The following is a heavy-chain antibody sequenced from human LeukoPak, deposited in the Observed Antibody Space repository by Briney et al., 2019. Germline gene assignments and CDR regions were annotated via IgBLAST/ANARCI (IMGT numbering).Heavy chain of an antibody. D-gene: IGHD5-18*01. CDR3: ASNRFGYSYGDYYYYYMDV. CDR1: GGSISSGSYY. V-gene: IGHV4-61*02. CDR2: IYTTGST. J-gene: IGHJ6*03. Sequence: TSETLSLTCTVSGGSISSGSYYWSWIRQPAGEGLEWIGRIYTTGSTNYNPSLKSRVTISVDTSKNQFSLKLNSVTAADTAVYYCASNRFGYSYGDYYYYYMDVWGKGTTVTVSS.